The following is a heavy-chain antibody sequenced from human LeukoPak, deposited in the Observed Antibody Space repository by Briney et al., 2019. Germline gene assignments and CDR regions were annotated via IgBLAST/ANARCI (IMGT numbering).Heavy chain of an antibody. CDR2: ISGSSSYI. V-gene: IGHV3-21*01. J-gene: IGHJ5*02. CDR3: ARGGFDP. CDR1: GFTFSSYA. Sequence: GGSLRLSCAASGFTFSSYAMSWVRQAPGKGLEWVSAISGSSSYIYYADSVKGRFTISRDNAKNSLYLQMNSLRAEDTAVYYCARGGFDPWGQGTLVTVSS.